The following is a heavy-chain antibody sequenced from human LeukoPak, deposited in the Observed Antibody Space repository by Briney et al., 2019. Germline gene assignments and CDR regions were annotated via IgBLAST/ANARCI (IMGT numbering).Heavy chain of an antibody. CDR2: ISDDGNKK. J-gene: IGHJ4*02. CDR3: AKDSRNYYFDY. V-gene: IGHV3-30*18. Sequence: GRSLRLSCGASGFTFTIYGTHWVRQAPGKGLEWVAVISDDGNKKYYADSVKGRFTISRDNSKNTVYLQMNSLRAEDTAMYYCAKDSRNYYFDYWGQGTLVIVSS. CDR1: GFTFTIYG.